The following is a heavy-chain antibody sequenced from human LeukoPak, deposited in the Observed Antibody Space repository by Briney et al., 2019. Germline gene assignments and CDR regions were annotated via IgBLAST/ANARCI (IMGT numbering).Heavy chain of an antibody. CDR2: IITILGIA. CDR3: ASGHDYGDYDY. CDR1: GCTFSSYA. V-gene: IGHV1-69*04. J-gene: IGHJ4*02. D-gene: IGHD4-17*01. Sequence: GSSVNVSFKASGCTFSSYAISWVRQAPGQGLEWMGRIITILGIANYEQKFQGRVTITADKSTSTAYMELSSLRSEDTAVYYCASGHDYGDYDYWGQGTLVTVSS.